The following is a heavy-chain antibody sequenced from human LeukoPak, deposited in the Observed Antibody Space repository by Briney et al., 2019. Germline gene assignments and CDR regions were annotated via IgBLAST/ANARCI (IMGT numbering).Heavy chain of an antibody. CDR3: AKDYTYCGGDCYSGGMDV. D-gene: IGHD2-21*02. CDR2: ISGSGDST. Sequence: GGSLRLSCPASGFTLSSHWMHWVRQAPGKGLEWVSAISGSGDSTYYPDSVKGRFTISRHNSKNTLYLQMNSLRAEDTAVYYCAKDYTYCGGDCYSGGMDVCGQGTTVTVSS. V-gene: IGHV3-23*01. J-gene: IGHJ6*02. CDR1: GFTLSSHW.